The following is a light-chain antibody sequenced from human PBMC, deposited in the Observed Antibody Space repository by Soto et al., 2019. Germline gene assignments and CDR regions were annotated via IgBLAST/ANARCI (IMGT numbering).Light chain of an antibody. Sequence: EIVITQSPATLSVSPGEGATLSCRASQGIGNTLAWYQQKPGQTPRFLIFGASIRATGVPAMFSGSGSGTDFTLTINSLQSGDFAVYYCQHYVNWPLTFGGGTKVDIK. V-gene: IGKV3-15*01. CDR1: QGIGNT. CDR2: GAS. CDR3: QHYVNWPLT. J-gene: IGKJ4*01.